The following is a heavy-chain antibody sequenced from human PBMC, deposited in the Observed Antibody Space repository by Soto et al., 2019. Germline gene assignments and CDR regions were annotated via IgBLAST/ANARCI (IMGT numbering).Heavy chain of an antibody. J-gene: IGHJ4*01. CDR1: GFAFSSYA. CDR2: ISSTGVTT. Sequence: PGGSLRLSCAASGFAFSSYAMTWVRQAPGKGLEWVSGISSTGVTTFYADSVKGRFTISRDNSKNTLYLQMHVLRAEDTAVYYCAKSNVVLRLFYFDHWGQGTPVTAPQ. CDR3: AKSNVVLRLFYFDH. V-gene: IGHV3-23*01. D-gene: IGHD2-2*01.